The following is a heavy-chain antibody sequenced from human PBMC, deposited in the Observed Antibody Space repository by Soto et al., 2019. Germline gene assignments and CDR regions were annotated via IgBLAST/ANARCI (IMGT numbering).Heavy chain of an antibody. CDR1: GFTFSSYA. CDR3: AKDPKGDYVGAFDS. Sequence: GGSLRLSCAASGFTFSSYAMTWVRQAPGKGLEYVSSITGSGAGTVYADSVKGRFTISRDNSKNMLYLQLSSLRAEDTAIYFCAKDPKGDYVGAFDSGGQGALVTVSS. V-gene: IGHV3-23*01. D-gene: IGHD4-17*01. J-gene: IGHJ4*02. CDR2: ITGSGAGT.